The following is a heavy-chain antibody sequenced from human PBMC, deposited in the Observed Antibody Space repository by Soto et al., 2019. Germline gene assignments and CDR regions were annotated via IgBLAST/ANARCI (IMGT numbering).Heavy chain of an antibody. CDR3: ARATEGSYYGMDV. Sequence: PSETLSLTCAFSGCSISSSNWWSWVRQPPGKGLEWIGEIYHSGSTNYNPSLKSRVTISVDKSKNQFSLKLSSVTAADTAVYYCARATEGSYYGMDVWGQGTTVTVSS. V-gene: IGHV4-4*02. CDR2: IYHSGST. J-gene: IGHJ6*02. CDR1: GCSISSSNW.